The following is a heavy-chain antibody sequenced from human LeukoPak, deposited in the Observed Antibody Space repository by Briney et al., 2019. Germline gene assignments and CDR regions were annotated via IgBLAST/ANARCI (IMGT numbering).Heavy chain of an antibody. V-gene: IGHV3-23*01. Sequence: PGGSLRLSCAASGFTFSSYSMSWVRQAPGKGLEWVSGISGSGGSTDCADSVKGRFTISRDNSKNTLYLQMNSLRVEDTAVYYCAKDPGYQVVYCFDYWGQGTLVTVSS. CDR3: AKDPGYQVVYCFDY. CDR2: ISGSGGST. D-gene: IGHD2-2*01. J-gene: IGHJ4*02. CDR1: GFTFSSYS.